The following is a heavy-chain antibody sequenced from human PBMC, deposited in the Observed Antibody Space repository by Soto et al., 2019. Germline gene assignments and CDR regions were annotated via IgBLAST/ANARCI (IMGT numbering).Heavy chain of an antibody. Sequence: SETLSLTCAVYGGSFSGYYWSWIRQPPGKGLEWIGEINHSGSTNYNPSLKSRVTISVDTSKNQFSLKLSSVTAADTAVYYCARVRITMVRGVPYFDYWGQGTLVTVTS. CDR2: INHSGST. J-gene: IGHJ4*02. D-gene: IGHD3-10*01. V-gene: IGHV4-34*01. CDR3: ARVRITMVRGVPYFDY. CDR1: GGSFSGYY.